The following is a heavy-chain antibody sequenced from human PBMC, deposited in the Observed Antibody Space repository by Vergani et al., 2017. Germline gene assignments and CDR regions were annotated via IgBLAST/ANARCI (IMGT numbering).Heavy chain of an antibody. D-gene: IGHD3-22*01. Sequence: QVNLQESGPGLVKPSETLSLTCAVSGDPISSGNNWGWIRPPPGKGLEWISSVSHSGDTYSNPSLKGRVSISMDTSKNYFFLTLSSVTAADTAMYYCARRSSSYYFDIWGQGVLITVSS. CDR3: ARRSSSYYFDI. CDR2: VSHSGDT. J-gene: IGHJ5*02. CDR1: GDPISSGNN. V-gene: IGHV4-38-2*01.